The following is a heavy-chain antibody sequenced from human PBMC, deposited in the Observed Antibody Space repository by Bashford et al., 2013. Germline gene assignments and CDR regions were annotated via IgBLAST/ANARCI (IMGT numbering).Heavy chain of an antibody. J-gene: IGHJ4*02. D-gene: IGHD3-10*01. CDR3: ATDVFPYYGSGSYGY. CDR2: STLAMVT. CDR1: GYTFTSYA. Sequence: ASVKVSCKASGYTFTSYAMHWVRQAPDKDLSGWDGSTLAMVTQNNSQKFQGRVTMTEDTSTDTAYMELSSLRSEDTAVYYCATDVFPYYGSGSYGYWGQGTLVTVSS. V-gene: IGHV1-3*01.